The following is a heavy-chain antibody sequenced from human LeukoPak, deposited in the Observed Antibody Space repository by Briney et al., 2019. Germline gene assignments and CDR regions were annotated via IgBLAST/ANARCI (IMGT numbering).Heavy chain of an antibody. Sequence: PGGSLRLSCAASGFAFSTYDMHWVRQATGKGLEWVSAIGVAGDTYYPGSVKGRFTISRENAKNSLYLQMNSLRAGDTAVYYCARVVRSYYNGMDVWGQGTTVTVSS. CDR3: ARVVRSYYNGMDV. D-gene: IGHD3-10*01. CDR2: IGVAGDT. J-gene: IGHJ6*02. V-gene: IGHV3-13*04. CDR1: GFAFSTYD.